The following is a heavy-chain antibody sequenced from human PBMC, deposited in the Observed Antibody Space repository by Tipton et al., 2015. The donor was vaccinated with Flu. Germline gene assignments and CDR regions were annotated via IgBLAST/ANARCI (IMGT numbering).Heavy chain of an antibody. Sequence: GLVKPSETLSLICAVSDYSISSGYYWGWIRQPPGKGLEWIGCISHSGRTYYNPSLKSRVTISVDTSKNQFSLKLSSVTAADTAVYYCARKYLWGSRQGHFDYWGQGTLVTVSS. J-gene: IGHJ4*02. D-gene: IGHD2-2*01. CDR1: DYSISSGYY. CDR3: ARKYLWGSRQGHFDY. V-gene: IGHV4-38-2*01. CDR2: ISHSGRT.